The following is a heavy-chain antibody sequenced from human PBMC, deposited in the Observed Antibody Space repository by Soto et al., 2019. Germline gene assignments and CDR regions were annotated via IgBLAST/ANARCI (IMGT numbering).Heavy chain of an antibody. J-gene: IGHJ4*02. CDR2: IYYGGST. Sequence: SETLSLTCTVSGGSISGDYWSWIRQPPGKAVEWIGYIYYGGSTDYNPSLKSRVIISVDTSKNQFSLKLSSVTAADTAVYYCATYYDFWSFDYWGQGTLVTVSS. D-gene: IGHD3-3*01. CDR1: GGSISGDY. V-gene: IGHV4-59*08. CDR3: ATYYDFWSFDY.